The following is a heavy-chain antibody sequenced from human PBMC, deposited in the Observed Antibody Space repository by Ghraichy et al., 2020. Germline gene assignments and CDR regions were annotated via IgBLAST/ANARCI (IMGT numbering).Heavy chain of an antibody. D-gene: IGHD3-3*01. Sequence: GGSLRLSCAASGFTFSSYSMNWVRQAPGKGLEWVSYISSSSSTIYYADSVKGRFTISRDNAKNSLYLQMNSLRDEDTAVYYCARGPYYDFWSGYQYYFDYWGQGTLVTVSS. CDR3: ARGPYYDFWSGYQYYFDY. CDR2: ISSSSSTI. V-gene: IGHV3-48*02. CDR1: GFTFSSYS. J-gene: IGHJ4*02.